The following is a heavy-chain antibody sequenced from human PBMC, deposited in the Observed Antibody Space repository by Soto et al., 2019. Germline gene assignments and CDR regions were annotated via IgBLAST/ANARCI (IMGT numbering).Heavy chain of an antibody. Sequence: SGPTLVNPTQTLTLTCTFSGSSLTTIGLGVGWIRQPPGKAPEWLALIYWNDDKRYSPSLQSRLTITKDTSKNQVVLTLTNMDPVDTATYYCAHRLGSRGSFDYWGQGSLVTVSS. V-gene: IGHV2-5*01. CDR3: AHRLGSRGSFDY. CDR2: IYWNDDK. J-gene: IGHJ4*02. D-gene: IGHD6-25*01. CDR1: GSSLTTIGLG.